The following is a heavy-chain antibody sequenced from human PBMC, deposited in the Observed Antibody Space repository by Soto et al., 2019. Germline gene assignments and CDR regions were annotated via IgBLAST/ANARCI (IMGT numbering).Heavy chain of an antibody. CDR3: ARPTRLRRGLDNPGQPLLRSLHS. V-gene: IGHV4-61*07. J-gene: IGHJ5*01. Sequence: GKGLEWIGYIYHRGTTNYSPSLKSRVTTSADMSKNQFSLKLSSVTAADTAVYYCARPTRLRRGLDNPGQPLLRSLHS. D-gene: IGHD5-18*01. CDR2: IYHRGTT.